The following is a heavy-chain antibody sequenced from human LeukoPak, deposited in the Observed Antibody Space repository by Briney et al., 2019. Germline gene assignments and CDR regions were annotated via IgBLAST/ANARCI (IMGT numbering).Heavy chain of an antibody. D-gene: IGHD3-3*01. Sequence: KTGGSLRLSCAASGFIFGGYAMHWVRQAPGKGLQWLAVISYDGGKTYYADSVEGRFTISRDNSKSTVYLEINSLRSEDTAIYYCAWGFNDFWSGSQLEYWGQGTLVTVSS. V-gene: IGHV3-30-3*01. J-gene: IGHJ4*02. CDR1: GFIFGGYA. CDR2: ISYDGGKT. CDR3: AWGFNDFWSGSQLEY.